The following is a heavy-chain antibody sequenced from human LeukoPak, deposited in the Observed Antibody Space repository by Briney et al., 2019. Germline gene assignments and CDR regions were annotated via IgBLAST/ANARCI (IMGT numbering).Heavy chain of an antibody. D-gene: IGHD3-22*01. CDR3: ARSPSGYRFDS. Sequence: PSETLSLTCTVSGGSVSSGSYYWSWIRQPPGKGLEWIGYIYYSGCTNYNPSLKSRVTISVDTSKNQFSLKLSSVTAADTAVYYCARSPSGYRFDSWGQGTLVTVSS. CDR2: IYYSGCT. J-gene: IGHJ4*02. V-gene: IGHV4-61*01. CDR1: GGSVSSGSYY.